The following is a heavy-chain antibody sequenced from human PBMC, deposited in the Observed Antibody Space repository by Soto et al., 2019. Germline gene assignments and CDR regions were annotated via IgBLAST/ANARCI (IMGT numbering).Heavy chain of an antibody. Sequence: ASVKVSCKVSGGVFRRYAISWVRQAPGQGLEWLGGIVPIFGTTNYAQKFQGRVTIVADESTSTAYMELSSLRSEDTAVYYCARGPEYSSTALFDYWGQGTLVTVSS. CDR3: ARGPEYSSTALFDY. D-gene: IGHD6-6*01. CDR2: IVPIFGTT. V-gene: IGHV1-69*13. CDR1: GGVFRRYA. J-gene: IGHJ4*02.